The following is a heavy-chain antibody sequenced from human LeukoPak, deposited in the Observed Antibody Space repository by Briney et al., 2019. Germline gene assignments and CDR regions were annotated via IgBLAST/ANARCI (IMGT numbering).Heavy chain of an antibody. D-gene: IGHD5-24*01. CDR3: ASSRVEMATKPPYY. CDR2: IIPIFGTA. V-gene: IGHV1-69*06. J-gene: IGHJ4*02. CDR1: GGTFSSYA. Sequence: GASVKVSCKASGGTFSSYAISWVRQAPGQGLEWMGGIIPIFGTANYAQKFQGRVTITADKSTSTAYMELSSLRSEDTAVYYCASSRVEMATKPPYYWGQGTLVTVSS.